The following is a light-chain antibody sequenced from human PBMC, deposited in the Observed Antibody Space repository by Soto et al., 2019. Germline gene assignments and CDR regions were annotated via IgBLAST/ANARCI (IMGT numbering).Light chain of an antibody. Sequence: QSALTQPASVSGSPGQSITISCTGTSSDVGGFLYVSWFQQHPGKAPKLMIYAVSNRPSGISNRFSGSKSGNTASLTISGLQAEDEADYYCSSYSSSSTLVVFGGGTHLTVL. CDR1: SSDVGGFLY. CDR3: SSYSSSSTLVV. CDR2: AVS. J-gene: IGLJ2*01. V-gene: IGLV2-14*01.